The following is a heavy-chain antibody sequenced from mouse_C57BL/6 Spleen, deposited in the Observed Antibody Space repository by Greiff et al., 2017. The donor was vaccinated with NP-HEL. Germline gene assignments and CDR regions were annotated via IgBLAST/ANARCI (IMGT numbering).Heavy chain of an antibody. V-gene: IGHV5-17*01. D-gene: IGHD2-5*01. Sequence: DVKLVESGGGLVKPGGSLKLSCAASGFTFSDYGMHWVRQAPEKGLEWVAYISSGSSTIYYADTVKGRFTISRDNAKNTLFLQMTSLRSEDTAMYYCARQGISNYLYYFDYWGQGTTLTVSS. CDR3: ARQGISNYLYYFDY. CDR1: GFTFSDYG. J-gene: IGHJ2*01. CDR2: ISSGSSTI.